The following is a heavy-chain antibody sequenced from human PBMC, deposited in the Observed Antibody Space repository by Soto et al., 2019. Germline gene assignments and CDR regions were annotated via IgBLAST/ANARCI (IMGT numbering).Heavy chain of an antibody. D-gene: IGHD1-26*01. Sequence: QVQLVESGGGVVQPGRSLRLSCAASGFTFSSYGMHWVRQAPGKGLEWVAVISYDGSKKYYADSVKGRFTISRDNSKNTLYLQMNSLRAEDTAVYYWANGVGEWELLRDAFDIWGQGTMVTVSS. CDR2: ISYDGSKK. J-gene: IGHJ3*02. CDR1: GFTFSSYG. CDR3: ANGVGEWELLRDAFDI. V-gene: IGHV3-30*18.